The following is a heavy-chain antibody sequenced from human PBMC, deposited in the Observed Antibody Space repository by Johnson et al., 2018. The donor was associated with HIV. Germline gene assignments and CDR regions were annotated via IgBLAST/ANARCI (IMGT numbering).Heavy chain of an antibody. Sequence: QVQLVESGGGVVQAGRSLRLSCAASGFTFSIYAMHWVRQAPGKGLGWVAVISDDGSNKYYADSVKGRFTISRDNSKNTLYLQMNSLRAEDTAVYYCARDRDSYGYGGAFDIWGQGTMVTVSS. CDR3: ARDRDSYGYGGAFDI. V-gene: IGHV3-30*04. J-gene: IGHJ3*02. CDR2: ISDDGSNK. CDR1: GFTFSIYA. D-gene: IGHD5-18*01.